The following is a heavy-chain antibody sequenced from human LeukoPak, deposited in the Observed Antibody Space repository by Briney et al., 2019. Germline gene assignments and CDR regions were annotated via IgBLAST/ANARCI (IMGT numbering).Heavy chain of an antibody. Sequence: PGGSLRLSCAASGFTFDDYTFHWVRQAPGKGLEWVSLISWNGGSTFYGDSVRGRFTISRDNSKNSLYPQMNSMRTEDTALYFCAREGSSSGFFDYWGQGTLVTVSS. J-gene: IGHJ4*02. D-gene: IGHD6-19*01. CDR2: ISWNGGST. CDR1: GFTFDDYT. CDR3: AREGSSSGFFDY. V-gene: IGHV3-43*01.